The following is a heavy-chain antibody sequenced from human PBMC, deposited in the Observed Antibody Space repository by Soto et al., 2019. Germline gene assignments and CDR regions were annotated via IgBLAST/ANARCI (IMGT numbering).Heavy chain of an antibody. CDR2: INPNSCCI. Sequence: APLVLSGAEVKKTGASVKVYCKASGYTFTGYYMHWVRRAPGQGLEWIGRINPNSCCINYAHKFLGRVTMTRDTSIITAYMELSRLRSDDTAVYDCARTQLSVWGQGTLVTVSS. J-gene: IGHJ4*02. CDR3: ARTQLSV. CDR1: GYTFTGYY. V-gene: IGHV1-2*07. D-gene: IGHD5-18*01.